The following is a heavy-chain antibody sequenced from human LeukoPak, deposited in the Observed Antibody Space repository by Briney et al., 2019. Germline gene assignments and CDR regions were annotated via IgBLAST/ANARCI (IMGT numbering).Heavy chain of an antibody. Sequence: GGSLRLSCAASGFTFSSYGMHWVRQAPGKGLEWVAVIWYDGSNKYYADSVKGRFTISRDNSKNTLYLQMNSLRAEDTAVYYCARAQSEVVAATPTDYWGQGTLVTVSS. J-gene: IGHJ4*02. D-gene: IGHD2-15*01. CDR3: ARAQSEVVAATPTDY. V-gene: IGHV3-33*08. CDR2: IWYDGSNK. CDR1: GFTFSSYG.